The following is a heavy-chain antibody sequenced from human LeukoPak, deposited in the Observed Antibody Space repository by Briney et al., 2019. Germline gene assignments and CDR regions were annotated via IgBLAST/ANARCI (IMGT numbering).Heavy chain of an antibody. Sequence: PSETLSLTCAVSGGSISGGGYSWSWIRQPPGTGLEWIGYIYHSGSTYYNPSLKSRVTISVDRSKNQFSLKLSSVTAADTAVYYCARGVEAVYFDYWGQGTLVTVSS. D-gene: IGHD3-10*01. J-gene: IGHJ4*02. CDR1: GGSISGGGYS. V-gene: IGHV4-30-2*01. CDR3: ARGVEAVYFDY. CDR2: IYHSGST.